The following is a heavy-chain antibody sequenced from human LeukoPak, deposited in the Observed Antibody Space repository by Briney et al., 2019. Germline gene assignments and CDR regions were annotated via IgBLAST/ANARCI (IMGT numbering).Heavy chain of an antibody. Sequence: GGSLRLSCAASGFTFSSYAMSWVRQAPGKGLEWVSAISGSGGSTYYADSVKGRFTISRDNSKNTLYLQMNSLRVEDTAVYYCAKDLGGYCSSTSCYKMDVWGKGTTVTVSS. D-gene: IGHD2-2*02. CDR3: AKDLGGYCSSTSCYKMDV. J-gene: IGHJ6*04. CDR2: ISGSGGST. V-gene: IGHV3-23*01. CDR1: GFTFSSYA.